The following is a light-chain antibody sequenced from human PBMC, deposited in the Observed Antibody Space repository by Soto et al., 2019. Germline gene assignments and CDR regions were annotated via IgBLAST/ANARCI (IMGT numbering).Light chain of an antibody. V-gene: IGKV3D-15*01. J-gene: IGKJ1*01. Sequence: EVVMTQSPATLSVSPGEGVTLSCRASQGIGDTLAWYQHKPGQTPRLLIYGASTRATGIPARFSGSGSGTEFTLTISSLQSEDFALYYCQHYNNWPQTFGQGTKVDIK. CDR3: QHYNNWPQT. CDR2: GAS. CDR1: QGIGDT.